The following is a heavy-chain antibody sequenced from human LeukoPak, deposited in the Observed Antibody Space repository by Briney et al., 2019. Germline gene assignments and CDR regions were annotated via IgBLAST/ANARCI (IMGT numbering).Heavy chain of an antibody. CDR3: ARDLGITMVRGVISH. V-gene: IGHV3-11*01. J-gene: IGHJ4*02. D-gene: IGHD3-10*01. Sequence: GGSLRLSCIASGFNFGGYYMGWIRQAPGKGLEWVSYISDDSYRTPYGDSVKGRFTISRDNAKNSLFLQMDNLRVEDTAVYYCARDLGITMVRGVISHWGQGTLVTVSS. CDR2: ISDDSYRT. CDR1: GFNFGGYY.